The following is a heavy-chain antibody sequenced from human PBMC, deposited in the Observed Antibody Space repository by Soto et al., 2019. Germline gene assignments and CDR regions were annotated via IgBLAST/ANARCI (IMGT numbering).Heavy chain of an antibody. D-gene: IGHD3-3*02. CDR3: AHAFGGTSWPNDAFDI. V-gene: IGHV2-5*02. Sequence: QITLKESGPTLVKPTQSLTLTCTVSGFSLSGDGVGVGWIRQPPGKALEWLALIYWDDDQRYSPSLKTRLTITTDTSKNPVVLTMTNMDPVDTATYYCAHAFGGTSWPNDAFDIWGQGTVVTVSS. J-gene: IGHJ3*02. CDR2: IYWDDDQ. CDR1: GFSLSGDGVG.